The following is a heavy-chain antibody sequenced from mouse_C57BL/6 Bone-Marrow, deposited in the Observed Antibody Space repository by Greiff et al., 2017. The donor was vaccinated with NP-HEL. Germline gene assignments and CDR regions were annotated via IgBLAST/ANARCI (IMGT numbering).Heavy chain of an antibody. V-gene: IGHV1-82*01. CDR1: GYAFSSSW. D-gene: IGHD1-1*01. CDR3: ESITTVFDY. Sequence: VKLVESGPELVKPGASVKISCKASGYAFSSSWMNWVKQRPGKGLEWIGRIYPGDGDTNYNGKFKGKATLTADKSSSTAYMQLSSLTSEDSAVYFCESITTVFDYWGQGTTLTVSS. CDR2: IYPGDGDT. J-gene: IGHJ2*01.